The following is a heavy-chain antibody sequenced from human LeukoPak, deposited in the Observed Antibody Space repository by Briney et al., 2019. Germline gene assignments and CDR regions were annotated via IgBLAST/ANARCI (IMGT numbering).Heavy chain of an antibody. J-gene: IGHJ4*02. Sequence: SETLSLTCTVSGASISSSSFYWGWIRQPPGKGLEWLGTIYYSGSTYYNPTLKSRVAIYVDTSKNQFSLMLSSVTAADTAVYYCARLLDYGGNRDCFDYWGQGTLVTVSS. CDR3: ARLLDYGGNRDCFDY. CDR1: GASISSSSFY. CDR2: IYYSGST. D-gene: IGHD4-23*01. V-gene: IGHV4-39*01.